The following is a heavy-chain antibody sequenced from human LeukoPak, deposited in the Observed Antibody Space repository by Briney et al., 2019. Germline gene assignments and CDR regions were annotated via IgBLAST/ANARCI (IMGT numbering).Heavy chain of an antibody. CDR1: GGSISSYYW. V-gene: IGHV2-5*08. D-gene: IGHD4-17*01. Sequence: TLSLTCTVSGGSISSYYWSWIRQPPGKALEWLAFIYWDDDKRYSPSLKSRLTITKDTSKNQVVLQMTNMDPVDTATYYCTHISTTVTTAWGQGTLVTVSS. CDR3: THISTTVTTA. CDR2: IYWDDDK. J-gene: IGHJ5*02.